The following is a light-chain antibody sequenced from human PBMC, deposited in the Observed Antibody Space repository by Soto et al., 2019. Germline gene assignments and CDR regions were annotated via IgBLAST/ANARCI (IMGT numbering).Light chain of an antibody. CDR3: SSYTSINTLDVV. CDR2: EVT. CDR1: SRDIGSYNY. J-gene: IGLJ2*01. Sequence: QSALTQPASVSGSPGQSITISCTGTSRDIGSYNYVSWYQQYPGKAPKLMIFEVTNRPSGVSNRFSGSKSGNTASLTISGLQAEDEANYYCSSYTSINTLDVVFGGGTKVTVL. V-gene: IGLV2-14*01.